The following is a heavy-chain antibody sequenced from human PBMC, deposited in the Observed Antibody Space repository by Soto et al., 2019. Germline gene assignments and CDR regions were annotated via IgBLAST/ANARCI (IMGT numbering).Heavy chain of an antibody. CDR3: ARGEAAAATYVMDF. Sequence: RYWSSRERQINGKGLEWMGIIYPGDSDTRYSPSFQGQVTISADKSISTAYLQWSSLKASDTAMYYCARGEAAAATYVMDFWGHGTTVTGTS. D-gene: IGHD6-13*01. V-gene: IGHV5-51*01. CDR1: RYW. J-gene: IGHJ6*02. CDR2: IYPGDSDT.